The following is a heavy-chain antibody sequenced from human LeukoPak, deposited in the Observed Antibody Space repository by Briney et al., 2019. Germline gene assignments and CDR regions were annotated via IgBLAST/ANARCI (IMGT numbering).Heavy chain of an antibody. D-gene: IGHD6-13*01. Sequence: GGSLRLSCAASGFTFSSYWMYWVRQAPGKGLVWVSRINSDGSSTSYADSVKGRFTISRDNAKNTLYLQMNSLRAEDTAVYYCAREKQLAYYYYNGMDVWGQGTTVTVSS. CDR1: GFTFSSYW. J-gene: IGHJ6*02. CDR3: AREKQLAYYYYNGMDV. CDR2: INSDGSST. V-gene: IGHV3-74*01.